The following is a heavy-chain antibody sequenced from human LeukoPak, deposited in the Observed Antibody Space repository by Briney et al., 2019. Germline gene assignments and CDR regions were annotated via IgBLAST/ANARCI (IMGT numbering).Heavy chain of an antibody. D-gene: IGHD6-25*01. CDR2: IYSDGNT. V-gene: IGHV3-66*04. CDR1: GFTFSSYE. CDR3: ATPSGGY. Sequence: GGSLRLSCAASGFTFSSYEMNWVRQAPGKGLEWVSVIYSDGNTYYADSVKGRFTISRDNSKNTVYLQMNSLRAEDTAVYYCATPSGGYWGQGTLVTVSS. J-gene: IGHJ4*02.